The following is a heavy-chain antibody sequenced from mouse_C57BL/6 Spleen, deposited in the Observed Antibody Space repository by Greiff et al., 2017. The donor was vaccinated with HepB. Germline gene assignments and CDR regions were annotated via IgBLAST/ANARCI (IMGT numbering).Heavy chain of an antibody. CDR1: GYSFTGYF. Sequence: VQLKESGPELVKPGDSVKISCKASGYSFTGYFMNWVMQSHGKSLEWIGRINPYNGDTFYNQKFKGKATLTVDKSSSTAHMELRSLTSEDSAVYYCASGGSNHAWFAYWGQGTLVTVSA. CDR2: INPYNGDT. V-gene: IGHV1-20*01. J-gene: IGHJ3*01. CDR3: ASGGSNHAWFAY. D-gene: IGHD1-1*01.